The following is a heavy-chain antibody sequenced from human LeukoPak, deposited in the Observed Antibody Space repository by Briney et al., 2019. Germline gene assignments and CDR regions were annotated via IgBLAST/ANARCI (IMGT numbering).Heavy chain of an antibody. CDR3: ARHEYSGSYYGLSWFDP. D-gene: IGHD1-26*01. Sequence: PSETLSLTCTVSGGSISSGGYYWGWIRQPPGKGLEWIASIYYSGSTYYNPSLKSRVTISVDTSKNQLSLKLSSLTAADTAVYYCARHEYSGSYYGLSWFDPWGQGTLVTVSS. V-gene: IGHV4-39*01. CDR2: IYYSGST. CDR1: GGSISSGGYY. J-gene: IGHJ5*02.